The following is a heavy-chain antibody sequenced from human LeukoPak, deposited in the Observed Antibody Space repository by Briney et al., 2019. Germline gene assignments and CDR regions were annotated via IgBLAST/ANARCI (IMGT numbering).Heavy chain of an antibody. CDR3: WVNYHNDIYPFDF. CDR1: GLTFSSHG. CDR2: ISRNGESA. J-gene: IGHJ4*02. V-gene: IGHV3-64D*06. D-gene: IGHD3-16*02. Sequence: GGSLRLSCSASGLTFSSHGMNWVRQAPGKGLEYLSAISRNGESAYYADSVKGRFTVSRDNSNNTLYLHMTSLKVEDTAVYFCWVNYHNDIYPFDFWGQGALVTVSS.